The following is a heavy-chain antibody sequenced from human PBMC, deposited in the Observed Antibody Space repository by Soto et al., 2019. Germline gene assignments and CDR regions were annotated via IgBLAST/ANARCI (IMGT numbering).Heavy chain of an antibody. V-gene: IGHV4-4*07. CDR1: GGSISSYY. CDR3: ARDLSSGPTHYYYGMDV. Sequence: SETLSLTCTVSGGSISSYYWSWIRQPAGKGLEWIGRIYTSGSTNYNPSLKSRVTMSVDTSKNQFSLKLSSVTAADTAVYYCARDLSSGPTHYYYGMDVWGQGTTVTVSS. J-gene: IGHJ6*02. CDR2: IYTSGST. D-gene: IGHD6-19*01.